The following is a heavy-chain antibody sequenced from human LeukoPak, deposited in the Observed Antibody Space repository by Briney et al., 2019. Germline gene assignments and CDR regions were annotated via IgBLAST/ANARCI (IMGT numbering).Heavy chain of an antibody. D-gene: IGHD1-26*01. CDR3: ARGVGSGSRLRAGDY. V-gene: IGHV3-49*03. J-gene: IGHJ4*02. CDR1: GFTFGDYA. Sequence: GGSLRLSCTASGFTFGDYAMSWFRQAPGKGLEWVGFIRSNTYGGTAEYAASVKGRFTISRDDSKSIAYLQMNSLRAEDTAVYYCARGVGSGSRLRAGDYWGQGTLVTVSS. CDR2: IRSNTYGGTA.